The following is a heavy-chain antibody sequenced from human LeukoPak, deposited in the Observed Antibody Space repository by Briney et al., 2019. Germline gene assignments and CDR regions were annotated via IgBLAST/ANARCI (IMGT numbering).Heavy chain of an antibody. J-gene: IGHJ4*02. Sequence: GRSLRLSCEASGFTLDDYGMHWVRQAPGKGLEWVSTISWNSASVGYVDSVKGRFTISRDNAKKTLYLQMNSLRPEDTALYYCAKDYGYSSSWYDYWGQGTLVTVS. CDR3: AKDYGYSSSWYDY. D-gene: IGHD6-13*01. CDR1: GFTLDDYG. CDR2: ISWNSASV. V-gene: IGHV3-9*01.